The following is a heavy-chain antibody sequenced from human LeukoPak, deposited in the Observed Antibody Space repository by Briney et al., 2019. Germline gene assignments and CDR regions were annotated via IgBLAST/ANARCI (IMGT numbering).Heavy chain of an antibody. CDR3: ARRQSMVRGANWFDP. CDR1: GYSFTSYW. V-gene: IGHV5-51*01. D-gene: IGHD3-10*01. CDR2: IYPGDSDT. Sequence: GESLKISCKGSGYSFTSYWIGWVRQMPGKGLEWMGIIYPGDSDTRYSPSFQGQVAISADKSISTAYLQWSSLKASDTAMYYCARRQSMVRGANWFDPWGQGTLVTVSS. J-gene: IGHJ5*02.